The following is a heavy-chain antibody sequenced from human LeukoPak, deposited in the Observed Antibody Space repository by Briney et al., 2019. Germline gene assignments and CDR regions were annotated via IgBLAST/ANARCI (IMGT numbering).Heavy chain of an antibody. J-gene: IGHJ4*02. D-gene: IGHD6-13*01. CDR2: LSYDGASK. Sequence: GGSLRLSCAASGFTFSRYAMHWVRQAPGKGLEWVAVLSYDGASKYYADSVKGRFTMSRDNSKNTLYLQMNSLRAEDTAVYYCAKDLIAAADTNWGQGTLVTVSS. CDR1: GFTFSRYA. V-gene: IGHV3-30*18. CDR3: AKDLIAAADTN.